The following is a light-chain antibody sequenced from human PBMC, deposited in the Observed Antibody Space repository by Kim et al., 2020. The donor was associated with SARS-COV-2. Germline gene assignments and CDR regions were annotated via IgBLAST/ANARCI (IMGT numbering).Light chain of an antibody. J-gene: IGKJ2*01. CDR3: QQYNNWPPVYT. V-gene: IGKV3-15*01. CDR2: GAS. Sequence: SPGERATLSCRASQSVSSYLAWYQQKPGQAPRLLIYGASTRATGIPARFSGSGSGTEFTLTISSLQSEDFAVYYCQQYNNWPPVYTFGQGTKLEIK. CDR1: QSVSSY.